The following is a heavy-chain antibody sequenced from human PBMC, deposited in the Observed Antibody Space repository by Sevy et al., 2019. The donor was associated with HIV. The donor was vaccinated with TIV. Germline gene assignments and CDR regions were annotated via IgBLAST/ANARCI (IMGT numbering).Heavy chain of an antibody. V-gene: IGHV3-30*04. J-gene: IGHJ4*02. Sequence: GGSLRLSCAASGFTFSSYAMHWVRQAPGKGLEWVAVISYDGSKKYYADSVKGRFTISRDNSKNTLYLQMNSLRAEDTAVYYCARGGYYYDSSGYYYPAPIDYWGQGTLVTVSS. CDR3: ARGGYYYDSSGYYYPAPIDY. CDR1: GFTFSSYA. CDR2: ISYDGSKK. D-gene: IGHD3-22*01.